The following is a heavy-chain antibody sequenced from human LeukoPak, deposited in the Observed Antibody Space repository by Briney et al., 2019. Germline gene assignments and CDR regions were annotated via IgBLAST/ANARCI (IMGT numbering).Heavy chain of an antibody. J-gene: IGHJ4*02. Sequence: SQTLSLTCAISGDSVSSNSAAWNWIRQSPSRGLEWLGRTYYRSKWYNDYAVSVKSRITINPDTSKNQFSLQLNSVTPEDTAVYYCARGVGYSSGWYGGEFDYWGQGTLVTVSS. CDR3: ARGVGYSSGWYGGEFDY. CDR2: TYYRSKWYN. D-gene: IGHD6-19*01. CDR1: GDSVSSNSAA. V-gene: IGHV6-1*01.